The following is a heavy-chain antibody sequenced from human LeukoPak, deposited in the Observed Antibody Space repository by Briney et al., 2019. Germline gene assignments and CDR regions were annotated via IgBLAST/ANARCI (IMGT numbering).Heavy chain of an antibody. CDR3: ARVLYSSSWAPFDY. D-gene: IGHD6-13*01. Sequence: KSSETLSLTCIVSGGSISTYYWNWIRQPPGKGLEWIGYIYHSGSTNYNPSLQSRVTISVDTSKNQFSLKLSSVTAADTAVYYCARVLYSSSWAPFDYWGQGTLVTVSS. CDR1: GGSISTYY. J-gene: IGHJ4*02. V-gene: IGHV4-59*01. CDR2: IYHSGST.